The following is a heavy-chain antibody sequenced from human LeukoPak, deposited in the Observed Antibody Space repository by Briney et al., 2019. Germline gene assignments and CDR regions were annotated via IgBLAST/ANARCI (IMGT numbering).Heavy chain of an antibody. Sequence: SETLSLTCSVSGYSISSGNYWGWIRLPPGKGLQWIGSIYHSGSTYYNPSLKRRVTISVDTSKNQFSLKLSSVTAADTAVYYCAKGYCRGNSCYDDRGAFDYWGQGTLVTVSS. J-gene: IGHJ4*02. CDR2: IYHSGST. CDR3: AKGYCRGNSCYDDRGAFDY. V-gene: IGHV4-38-2*02. D-gene: IGHD2-2*01. CDR1: GYSISSGNY.